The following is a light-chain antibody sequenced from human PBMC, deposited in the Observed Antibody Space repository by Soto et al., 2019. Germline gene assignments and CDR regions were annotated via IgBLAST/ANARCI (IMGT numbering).Light chain of an antibody. V-gene: IGLV2-14*03. CDR3: CSYTTSNTRQIV. CDR2: DVS. CDR1: SSDVGGYNY. Sequence: QSALTQAASVSGSPGQSISISCTGTSSDVGGYNYISWYQQHPGKAPKFMIYDVSSRPSGVSNRFSGSKSGNTASLTISGLQAEDEADYYCCSYTTSNTRQIVFGTGTKVTV. J-gene: IGLJ1*01.